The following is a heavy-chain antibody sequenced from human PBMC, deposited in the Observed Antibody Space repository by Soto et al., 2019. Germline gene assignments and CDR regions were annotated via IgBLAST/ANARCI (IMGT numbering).Heavy chain of an antibody. CDR2: IKSKTDGGTT. Sequence: VGSLRLSCAASGFTFSNAWMNWVRQAPGKGLEWVGRIKSKTDGGTTDYAAPVKGRFTISRDDSKNTLYLQMNSLKTEDTAVYYCTTGRAITHYYYHYGMDVWGQGTTVTVSS. CDR3: TTGRAITHYYYHYGMDV. D-gene: IGHD3-10*01. CDR1: GFTFSNAW. J-gene: IGHJ6*02. V-gene: IGHV3-15*07.